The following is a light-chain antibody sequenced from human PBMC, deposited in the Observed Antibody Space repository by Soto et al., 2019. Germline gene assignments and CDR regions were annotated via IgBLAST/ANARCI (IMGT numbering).Light chain of an antibody. Sequence: QSVLTQSPSASASLGASVKLTCTLSCGHSSYAIAWHQQQPEKGPRYLMKLNSDGSHSKGAGIPDRFSGSSSGAERYLTISSLQSEDEADYYCQTWGTGIHRVFGGGTKLTVL. CDR2: LNSDGSH. CDR1: CGHSSYA. CDR3: QTWGTGIHRV. V-gene: IGLV4-69*01. J-gene: IGLJ2*01.